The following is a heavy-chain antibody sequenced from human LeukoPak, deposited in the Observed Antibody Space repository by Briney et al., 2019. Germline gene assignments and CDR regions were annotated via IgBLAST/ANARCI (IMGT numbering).Heavy chain of an antibody. Sequence: SVKVPCKASGGTFSSYAISWVRQAPGQGLEWMGRIIPIFGTANYAQKFQGRVTITTDESTSTAYMELSSLRSEDTAVYYCARENGDYASTYYSNWFDPWGQGTLVTVSS. D-gene: IGHD4-17*01. V-gene: IGHV1-69*05. CDR2: IIPIFGTA. CDR1: GGTFSSYA. J-gene: IGHJ5*02. CDR3: ARENGDYASTYYSNWFDP.